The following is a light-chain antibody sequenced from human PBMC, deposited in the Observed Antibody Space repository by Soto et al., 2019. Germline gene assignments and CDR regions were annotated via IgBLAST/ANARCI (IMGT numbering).Light chain of an antibody. CDR2: EVS. V-gene: IGLV2-18*01. CDR1: SSDVGSYNR. J-gene: IGLJ1*01. CDR3: SLYTRSSPYV. Sequence: QSALPQPPSGSGSPGQSVTISFTGTSSDVGSYNRVSWYQQPPGTAPKVMIYEVSNRPSGVPDRFSGSKSGNTASLTISGLQAEDEADYYCSLYTRSSPYVFGTGTKLTLL.